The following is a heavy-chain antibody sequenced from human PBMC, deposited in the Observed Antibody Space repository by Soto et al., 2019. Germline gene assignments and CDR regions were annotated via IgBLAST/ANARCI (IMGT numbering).Heavy chain of an antibody. CDR2: IYYSGST. D-gene: IGHD3-3*01. CDR3: ARCITIFGVVRDDAFDI. CDR1: GGSISSGGYY. V-gene: IGHV4-31*03. Sequence: SETLSLTCTVSGGSISSGGYYWSWIRQHPGKGLEWIGYIYYSGSTYYNPSLKSRVTISVDTSKNQFSLKLSSVTAADTAVYYCARCITIFGVVRDDAFDIWGQGTMVTVSS. J-gene: IGHJ3*02.